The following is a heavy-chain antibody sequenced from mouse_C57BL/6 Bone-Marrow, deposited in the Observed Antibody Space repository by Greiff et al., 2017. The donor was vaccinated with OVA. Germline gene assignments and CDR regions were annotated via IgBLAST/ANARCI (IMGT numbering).Heavy chain of an antibody. CDR2: IHPSSGNT. J-gene: IGHJ4*01. CDR3: ARGGQGYAMDY. CDR1: GYTFTSYG. V-gene: IGHV1-81*01. Sequence: QVQLQQSGAELARPGASVKLSCKASGYTFTSYGISWVKQSPGQGLEWIGEIHPSSGNTYYNEKFKGKATLTADKSSSTAYMELRSLTSEDSAVYFCARGGQGYAMDYWGQGTAVTVTS.